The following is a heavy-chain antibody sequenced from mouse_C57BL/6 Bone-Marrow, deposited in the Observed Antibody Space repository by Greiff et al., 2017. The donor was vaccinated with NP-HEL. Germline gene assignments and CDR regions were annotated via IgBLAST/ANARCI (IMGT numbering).Heavy chain of an antibody. D-gene: IGHD2-12*01. Sequence: VKLMESGAELARPGASVKLSCKASGYTFTSYGISWVKQRTGQGLEWIGEIYPRSGNTYYNEKFKGKATLTADKSSSTAYMELRSLTSEDSAVYFCARSRGYDVRDYWGQGTTLTVSS. V-gene: IGHV1-81*01. CDR3: ARSRGYDVRDY. CDR2: IYPRSGNT. CDR1: GYTFTSYG. J-gene: IGHJ2*01.